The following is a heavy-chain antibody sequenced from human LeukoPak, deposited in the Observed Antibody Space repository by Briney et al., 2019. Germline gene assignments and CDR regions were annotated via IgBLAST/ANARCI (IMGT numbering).Heavy chain of an antibody. J-gene: IGHJ6*03. CDR3: ARVIVVVPAAIKAADYYYYMDV. Sequence: GGSLRLSCAASGFTFSSYSMNWVRQAPGKGLEWVSSISSSSSYIYYADSVKGRFTISRDNAKNSLYLQMNSLRAEDTAVYYCARVIVVVPAAIKAADYYYYMDVWGKGTTVTISS. CDR2: ISSSSSYI. CDR1: GFTFSSYS. D-gene: IGHD2-2*01. V-gene: IGHV3-21*01.